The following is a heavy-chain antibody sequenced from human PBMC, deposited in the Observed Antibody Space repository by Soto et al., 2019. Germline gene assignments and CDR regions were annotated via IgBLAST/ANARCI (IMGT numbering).Heavy chain of an antibody. CDR3: AKGEGSYSSSSIRPGSYFDY. CDR1: GFTFSSYA. V-gene: IGHV3-23*01. CDR2: ISGSGGST. D-gene: IGHD6-6*01. J-gene: IGHJ4*02. Sequence: GGSLRLSCAASGFTFSSYAMSWVRQAPGKGLEWVSAISGSGGSTYYADSVKGRFTISRDNSKNTLYLQMNSLRAEDTAVYYCAKGEGSYSSSSIRPGSYFDYWGQGTLVTVSS.